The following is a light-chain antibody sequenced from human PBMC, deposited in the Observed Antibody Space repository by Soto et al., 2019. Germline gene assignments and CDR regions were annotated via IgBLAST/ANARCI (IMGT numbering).Light chain of an antibody. J-gene: IGKJ1*01. V-gene: IGKV3-20*01. CDR3: QQYDSSPKT. CDR2: GAS. CDR1: QSVSSSY. Sequence: EIVLTPSPATLSLSPGGRATLSCRASQSVSSSYLAWYQQKPGQAPRLLIYGASSRATGIPDRFSGSGSGTDFTLTISRLEPEDFAVYYCQQYDSSPKTFGQGTKVDIK.